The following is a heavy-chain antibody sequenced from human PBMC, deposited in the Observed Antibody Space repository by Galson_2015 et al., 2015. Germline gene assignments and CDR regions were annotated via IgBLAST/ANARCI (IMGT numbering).Heavy chain of an antibody. Sequence: LRLSCAASGFTFSSYEMNWVRQAPGKGLEWVSYISSSGSTIYYADSVKGRFTISRDNAKNSLYLQMNSLRAEDTAVYYCAKIPYSSSSREADYWGQGTLVTVSS. J-gene: IGHJ4*02. CDR3: AKIPYSSSSREADY. CDR1: GFTFSSYE. CDR2: ISSSGSTI. D-gene: IGHD6-6*01. V-gene: IGHV3-48*03.